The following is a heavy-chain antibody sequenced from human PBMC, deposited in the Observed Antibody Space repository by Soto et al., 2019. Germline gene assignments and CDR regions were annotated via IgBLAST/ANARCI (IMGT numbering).Heavy chain of an antibody. Sequence: SETLSLTCIVSGGSISGGDFYWSWIRQPPGKGLEWIGYIYYTGNTDYNSSLKSRIKISVDTSKNQFSLKLTSVTAADTAVYYCARGRRFTSSWFFFDYWGQGNLVTVSS. V-gene: IGHV4-30-4*01. CDR3: ARGRRFTSSWFFFDY. J-gene: IGHJ4*02. CDR2: IYYTGNT. D-gene: IGHD6-13*01. CDR1: GGSISGGDFY.